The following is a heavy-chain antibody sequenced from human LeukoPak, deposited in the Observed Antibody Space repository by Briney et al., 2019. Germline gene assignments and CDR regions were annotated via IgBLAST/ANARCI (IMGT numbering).Heavy chain of an antibody. Sequence: GGSLRLSCAASGFTVSSNYMSWVRQAPGKGLEWVANIKQDGSEKHYVDSVKGRFTISRDNAKNSLYLQMNSLRAEDTAVYYCARDRSVAYWGQGTLVTVSS. CDR2: IKQDGSEK. V-gene: IGHV3-7*01. J-gene: IGHJ4*02. CDR3: ARDRSVAY. CDR1: GFTVSSNY.